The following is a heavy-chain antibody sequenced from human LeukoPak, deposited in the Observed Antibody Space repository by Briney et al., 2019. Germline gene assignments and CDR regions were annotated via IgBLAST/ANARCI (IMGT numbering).Heavy chain of an antibody. CDR1: GGSISSHY. Sequence: PSETLSLTCTVSGGSISSHYWSWIRQPPGKGLEWIGEINHSGSTNYNPSLKSRVTISVDTSKNQFSLKLSSVTAADTAVYYCASVSSGWYFDYWGQGTLVTVSS. V-gene: IGHV4-34*01. CDR3: ASVSSGWYFDY. J-gene: IGHJ4*02. CDR2: INHSGST. D-gene: IGHD6-19*01.